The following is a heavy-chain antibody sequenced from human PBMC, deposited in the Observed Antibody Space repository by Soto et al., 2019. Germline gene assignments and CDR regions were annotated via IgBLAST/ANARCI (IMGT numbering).Heavy chain of an antibody. V-gene: IGHV5-51*01. CDR1: GYSFTSYW. CDR2: IYPGDSDT. D-gene: IGHD5-18*01. CDR3: ARVELRYSYGNGGYYYYYMDV. Sequence: GESLKISCKGSGYSFTSYWIGWVRQMPGKGLEWMGIIYPGDSDTRYSPSFQGQVTISADKSISTAYLQWSSLKASDTAMYYCARVELRYSYGNGGYYYYYMDVWGKGTTVTVSS. J-gene: IGHJ6*03.